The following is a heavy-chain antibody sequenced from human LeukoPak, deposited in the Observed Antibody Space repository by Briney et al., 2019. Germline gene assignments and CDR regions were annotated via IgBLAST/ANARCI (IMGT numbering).Heavy chain of an antibody. CDR1: GGSISTYY. CDR3: ARETTADGYPYYFGY. Sequence: PSETLSLTCSISGGSISTYYWSWIRQPAGKGLEWIGRIYSSGDTNYNPSLKSRVTLSVDMSKNEFSLKLISVTAADTAVYYCARETTADGYPYYFGYWGQGSLVTVSS. V-gene: IGHV4-4*07. CDR2: IYSSGDT. D-gene: IGHD5-18*01. J-gene: IGHJ4*02.